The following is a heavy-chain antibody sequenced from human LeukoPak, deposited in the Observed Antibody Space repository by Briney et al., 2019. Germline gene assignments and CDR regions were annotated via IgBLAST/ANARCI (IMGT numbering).Heavy chain of an antibody. V-gene: IGHV3-30*03. CDR1: GFTFSSYG. Sequence: GGSLRLSCAASGFTFSSYGMHWVRQAPGKGLEWVAVISYDGSNKYYADSVKGRFTISRDNSKNTLYLQMNSLRAEDTAVYYCARDPSTVATLHGAIWGQGTMVTVSS. J-gene: IGHJ3*02. CDR3: ARDPSTVATLHGAI. CDR2: ISYDGSNK. D-gene: IGHD4-23*01.